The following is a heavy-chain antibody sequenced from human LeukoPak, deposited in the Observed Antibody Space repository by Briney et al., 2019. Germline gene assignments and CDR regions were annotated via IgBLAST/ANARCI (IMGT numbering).Heavy chain of an antibody. CDR2: IYYSGST. D-gene: IGHD5-18*01. CDR3: ARLFGHSYGLVDY. J-gene: IGHJ4*02. CDR1: GGSISSYY. Sequence: PSETLSLTCTVSGGSISSYYWGWIRQPPGKGLEWIGSIYYSGSTHYSPSLKSRVTISVDTSQNQFSLQLSSVTAADTAVYYCARLFGHSYGLVDYWGQGTLVTVSS. V-gene: IGHV4-39*01.